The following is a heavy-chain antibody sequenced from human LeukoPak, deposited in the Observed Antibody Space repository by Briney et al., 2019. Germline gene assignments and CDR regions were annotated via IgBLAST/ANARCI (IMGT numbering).Heavy chain of an antibody. D-gene: IGHD3-22*01. CDR2: IRYDGSNK. CDR1: GFTFSSYG. CDR3: ARASGYYDSSGYYFQVAFDI. V-gene: IGHV3-30*02. J-gene: IGHJ3*02. Sequence: GGSLRLSCAASGFTFSSYGMHWVRQAPGKGLEWVAFIRYDGSNKYYADSVKGRFTLSRDNAKNSLYLQMNSLRAEDTAVYYCARASGYYDSSGYYFQVAFDIWGQGTMVTVSS.